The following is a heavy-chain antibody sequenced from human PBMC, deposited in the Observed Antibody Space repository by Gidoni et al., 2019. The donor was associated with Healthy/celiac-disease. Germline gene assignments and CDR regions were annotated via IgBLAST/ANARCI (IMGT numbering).Heavy chain of an antibody. CDR1: GFTFSSYA. CDR2: ISYDGSNK. CDR3: ARGKAAFDY. D-gene: IGHD2-15*01. J-gene: IGHJ4*02. V-gene: IGHV3-30*04. Sequence: VQLVASGVGVVQPGGSLGLSCAASGFTFSSYAMHWVRQAPGKGLEWVAVISYDGSNKYYADSVKGRFTISRDNSKNTLYLQMNSLRAEDTAVYYCARGKAAFDYWGQGTLVTVSS.